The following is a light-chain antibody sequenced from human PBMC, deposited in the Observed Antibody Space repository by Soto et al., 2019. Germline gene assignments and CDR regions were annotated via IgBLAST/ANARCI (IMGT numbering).Light chain of an antibody. Sequence: QSALTQPASVSGSPGQSITISCTGTTSDIGDDDDVSWYLQYPGKAPQLLIYAVTQRASGISARLSGSRSGNTASLSISGLQADDEGDYYCSSYTPRNTYVFGGGTKLTVL. CDR2: AVT. V-gene: IGLV2-14*01. CDR1: TSDIGDDDD. CDR3: SSYTPRNTYV. J-gene: IGLJ1*01.